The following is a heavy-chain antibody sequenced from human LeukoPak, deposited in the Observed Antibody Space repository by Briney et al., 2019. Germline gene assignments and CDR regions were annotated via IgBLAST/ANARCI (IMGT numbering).Heavy chain of an antibody. Sequence: PGGSLRLSCAASGFTFSSYSMNWVRQAPGKGLEWVSSTSSSSSYIYYADSVKGRFTISRDNAKNSLYLQMNSLRAEDTAVYYCASPSPGSNRALRYYFDYWGQGTLVTVSS. D-gene: IGHD3-10*01. CDR1: GFTFSSYS. J-gene: IGHJ4*02. CDR2: TSSSSSYI. CDR3: ASPSPGSNRALRYYFDY. V-gene: IGHV3-21*01.